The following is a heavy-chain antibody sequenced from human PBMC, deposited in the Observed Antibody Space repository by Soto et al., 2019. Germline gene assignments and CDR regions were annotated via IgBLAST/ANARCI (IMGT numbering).Heavy chain of an antibody. CDR1: CDAITSSSYF. CDR3: ARMSRTVNY. CDR2: TYYNGRT. J-gene: IGHJ4*02. Sequence: PSETLSLTCTVSCDAITSSSYFWSWIRQSPGRGLEYIGYTYYNGRTNYNPSLQSRVTISVDTSTSQFSLNLTSVTAGDTAVYYCARMSRTVNYWGQGTPVTAPQ. V-gene: IGHV4-61*01. D-gene: IGHD4-17*01.